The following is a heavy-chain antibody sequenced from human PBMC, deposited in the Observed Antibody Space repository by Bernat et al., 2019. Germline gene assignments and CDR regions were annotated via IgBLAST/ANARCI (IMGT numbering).Heavy chain of an antibody. CDR1: GFTFSSYG. CDR2: ISYDGSNK. V-gene: IGHV3-30*18. D-gene: IGHD1-26*01. J-gene: IGHJ4*02. Sequence: QVQLVESGGGVVQPGRSLRLSCAASGFTFSSYGMHWVRQAPGKGLEWVAVISYDGSNKYYADSVKGRFTISRDNSKNTLYLQMNSLRAEDTAVYYRAKDRDSGSYLYYFDYWGQGTLVTVSS. CDR3: AKDRDSGSYLYYFDY.